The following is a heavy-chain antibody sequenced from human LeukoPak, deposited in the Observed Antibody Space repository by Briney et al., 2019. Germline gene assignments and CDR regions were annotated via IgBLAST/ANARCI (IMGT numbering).Heavy chain of an antibody. V-gene: IGHV4-34*01. J-gene: IGHJ4*02. CDR1: GGSFSGYY. CDR3: ARVTDSGSYYFDY. CDR2: INHSGGT. D-gene: IGHD1-26*01. Sequence: SETLSLTCAVYGGSFSGYYWSWIRQPPGKGLEWIGEINHSGGTNYNPSLKSRVTISVDTSKNQFSLKLSSVTAADTAVYYCARVTDSGSYYFDYWGQGTLVTVSS.